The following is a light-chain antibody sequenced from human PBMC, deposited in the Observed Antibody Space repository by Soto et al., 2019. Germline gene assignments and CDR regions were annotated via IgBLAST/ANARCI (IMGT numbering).Light chain of an antibody. V-gene: IGKV1-17*03. CDR3: LHHQNYPLT. CDR2: DAS. J-gene: IGKJ5*01. Sequence: DIQMTQSPSAMSASVGDRVTITCRASQGISNHLVWFQQKPGKVPKRLIYDASSLQAGVPSRFSGSGSGTDFTLTISSLQPEDFATYSCLHHQNYPLTLGQGTRLE. CDR1: QGISNH.